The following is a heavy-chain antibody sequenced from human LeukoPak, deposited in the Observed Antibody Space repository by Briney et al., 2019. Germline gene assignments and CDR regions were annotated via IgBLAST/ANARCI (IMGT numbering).Heavy chain of an antibody. CDR2: ISYDGSNK. J-gene: IGHJ4*02. CDR3: ARVRAGYYCDD. V-gene: IGHV3-30-3*01. CDR1: GFTFSSYA. Sequence: GGSLRLSCAASGFTFSSYAMHWVRQAPGKGLEWVAVISYDGSNKYYADSVKGRFTISRDNSKNTLYLQMNSLRDEDTAVYYCARVRAGYYCDDWGQGTLVTVSS.